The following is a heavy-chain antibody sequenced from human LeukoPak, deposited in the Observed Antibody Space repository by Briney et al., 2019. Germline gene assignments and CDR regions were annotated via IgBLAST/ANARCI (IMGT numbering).Heavy chain of an antibody. J-gene: IGHJ4*02. D-gene: IGHD1-1*01. V-gene: IGHV3-21*01. CDR1: GFTVSSNY. CDR2: ISPTGGAI. Sequence: TPGGSLRLSCAASGFTVSSNYMNWVRQAPGRGLEWVSSISPTGGAIFYADSLRGRFTISRDNAKNSLYLQMNSLRAEDTALYFCASGIRERGFDYWGQGTLVTVSS. CDR3: ASGIRERGFDY.